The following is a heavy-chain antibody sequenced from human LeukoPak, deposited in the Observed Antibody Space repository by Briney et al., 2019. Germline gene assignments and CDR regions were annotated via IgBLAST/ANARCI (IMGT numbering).Heavy chain of an antibody. D-gene: IGHD3-10*01. Sequence: ASVKVSCKASGYTFTSYDINWVRQATGQGLEWMGWMNPNSGNTGYAQKFQGRVTMTRNTSISTAYMELSSLRSEDTAVYYCARVQDYYGSVCYYSIRDYWGQGTLVTVSS. J-gene: IGHJ4*02. CDR2: MNPNSGNT. V-gene: IGHV1-8*01. CDR3: ARVQDYYGSVCYYSIRDY. CDR1: GYTFTSYD.